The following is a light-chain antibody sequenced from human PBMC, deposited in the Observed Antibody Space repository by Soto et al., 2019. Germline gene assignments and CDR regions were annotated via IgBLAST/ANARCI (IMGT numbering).Light chain of an antibody. CDR3: GTWDTSLSSWV. J-gene: IGLJ3*02. Sequence: QSVLTQPPSLSAAPGQRVTISCSGSSSNIGYNYVSWYQQLPRTAPKLLIYDNNKRPSGIPDRFSGSKSGTSATLGITGLQTGDEADYYCGTWDTSLSSWVFGGGTKLTVL. CDR2: DNN. V-gene: IGLV1-51*01. CDR1: SSNIGYNY.